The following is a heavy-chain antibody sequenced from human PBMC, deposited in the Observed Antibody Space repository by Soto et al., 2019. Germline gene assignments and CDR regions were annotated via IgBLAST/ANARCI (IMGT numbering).Heavy chain of an antibody. J-gene: IGHJ5*02. CDR2: ITGSSSTM. V-gene: IGHV3-48*01. CDR1: GFTFRSYT. CDR3: ARGRGSGSYYNNYFAP. D-gene: IGHD3-10*01. Sequence: EVLLVESGGGLVQPGGSLRLSCAASGFTFRSYTMNWVRQAPGKGLESVSYITGSSSTMYYADSVKGRFTISRDNVRNSLYLQMNGMRAEDTAIYYCARGRGSGSYYNNYFAPWGQGTLVTVSS.